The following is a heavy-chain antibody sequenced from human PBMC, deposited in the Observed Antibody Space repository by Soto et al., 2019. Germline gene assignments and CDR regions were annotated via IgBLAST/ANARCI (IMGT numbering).Heavy chain of an antibody. Sequence: QITLKESGPTLVKPTQTLTLTCTFSAFSLSTGGVGVGWIRQPPGKALEWLALIYWDDDKRYSPSLRSRLTITQDTSKNHVVLTMTNIDPVDTATYYCIQSRCGGDCLQSYASYYYYGMDVWGQGTTVTVSS. J-gene: IGHJ6*02. D-gene: IGHD2-21*02. CDR1: AFSLSTGGVG. CDR3: IQSRCGGDCLQSYASYYYYGMDV. CDR2: IYWDDDK. V-gene: IGHV2-5*02.